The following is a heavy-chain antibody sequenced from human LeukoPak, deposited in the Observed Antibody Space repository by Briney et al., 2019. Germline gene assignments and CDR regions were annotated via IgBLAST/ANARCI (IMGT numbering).Heavy chain of an antibody. Sequence: PSETLSLTCAVYGGSFSGYYWSWIRQPPGKGLEWIGYIYYSGSTNYNPSLKSRVTISVDTSKNQFSLKLTSVTAADTAVYYCARGQGMATTPFDFWGQGTLVTVSS. CDR3: ARGQGMATTPFDF. J-gene: IGHJ4*02. V-gene: IGHV4-59*01. D-gene: IGHD5-24*01. CDR2: IYYSGST. CDR1: GGSFSGYY.